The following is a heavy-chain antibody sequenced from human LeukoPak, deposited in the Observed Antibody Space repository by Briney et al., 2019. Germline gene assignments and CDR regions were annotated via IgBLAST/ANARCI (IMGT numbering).Heavy chain of an antibody. V-gene: IGHV4-31*03. CDR2: IYYTGST. CDR1: GASISSGGYY. Sequence: NPSETLSLTCTVSGASISSGGYYWSWIRQHPGKGLEWIGYIYYTGSTYYNSSLKSRVIISLDTSKNQFSLKLTSVTAADTAVYYCARDATRWGWEHPHGGIDYWGQGSLVTVSS. D-gene: IGHD1-26*01. J-gene: IGHJ4*02. CDR3: ARDATRWGWEHPHGGIDY.